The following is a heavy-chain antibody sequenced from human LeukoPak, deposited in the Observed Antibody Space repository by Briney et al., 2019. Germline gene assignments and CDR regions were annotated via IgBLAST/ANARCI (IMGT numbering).Heavy chain of an antibody. J-gene: IGHJ4*02. D-gene: IGHD4-17*01. V-gene: IGHV3-74*01. Sequence: GGSLRLSCAASGFTFSSYWMHWVRQAPGKGLVWVSRINSDGSFTGYADSVRGRFTISRDNAKNTLYLQMNSLRADDTAVYYCTREGTDYETNFDYWGQGTLVTVSS. CDR1: GFTFSSYW. CDR3: TREGTDYETNFDY. CDR2: INSDGSFT.